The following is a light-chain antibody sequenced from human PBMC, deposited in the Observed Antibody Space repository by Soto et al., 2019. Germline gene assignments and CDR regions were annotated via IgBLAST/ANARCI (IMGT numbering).Light chain of an antibody. J-gene: IGKJ2*01. CDR1: QSVSSNN. CDR2: AAS. Sequence: EIVLTQSPGTLSLSTGERATLSCRASQSVSSNNLAWYQQKPGQAPRLLIFAASSRATSIPDRFSGSGSGTDFTITISILEPEDFAVYSCQQYGRSPYTFGQGTKLEIK. V-gene: IGKV3-20*01. CDR3: QQYGRSPYT.